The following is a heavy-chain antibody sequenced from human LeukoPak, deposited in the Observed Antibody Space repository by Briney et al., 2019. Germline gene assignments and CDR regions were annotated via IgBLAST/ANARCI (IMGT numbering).Heavy chain of an antibody. V-gene: IGHV3-23*01. Sequence: PGGSLRLPCAASGFTFSGYAMSWVRQAPGKGLEWVSAISGSGGSTYYADSVKGRFTISRDNSKNTLYLQMNSLRAEDTAVYYCAKEGHGDLEYYFDYWGQGTLVTVSS. CDR1: GFTFSGYA. D-gene: IGHD2-21*01. J-gene: IGHJ4*02. CDR2: ISGSGGST. CDR3: AKEGHGDLEYYFDY.